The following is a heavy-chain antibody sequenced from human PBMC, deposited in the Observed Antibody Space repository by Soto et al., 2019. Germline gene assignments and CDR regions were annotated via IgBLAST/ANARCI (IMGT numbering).Heavy chain of an antibody. V-gene: IGHV3-33*01. CDR1: GFSFSSFG. CDR2: IWYDGSNK. CDR3: ARALGELLFSLDY. D-gene: IGHD3-10*01. J-gene: IGHJ4*02. Sequence: GGSLRLSCAASGFSFSSFGMHWVRQAPGKGLEWVAVIWYDGSNKYYADSVKGRFTISRDNSKNTLYLQMNSLRAEDTAVYYCARALGELLFSLDYWDQGSL.